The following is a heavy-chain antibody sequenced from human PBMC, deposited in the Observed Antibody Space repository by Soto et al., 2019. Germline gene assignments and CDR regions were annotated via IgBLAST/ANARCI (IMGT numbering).Heavy chain of an antibody. CDR1: GGSISSVGYY. CDR3: VRGNKKGFDY. V-gene: IGHV4-31*03. J-gene: IGHJ4*01. Sequence: PSETLSLTCTVSGGSISSVGYYWTWIRQHPGKGLECIGYFYDSVTTYYNPSLKSRVSISVDTSKNQVSLNLSSVTAADTAVYCCVRGNKKGFDYWGQGTLVTV. CDR2: FYDSVTT.